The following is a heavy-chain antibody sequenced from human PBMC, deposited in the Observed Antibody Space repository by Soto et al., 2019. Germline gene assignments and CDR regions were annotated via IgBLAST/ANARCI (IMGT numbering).Heavy chain of an antibody. CDR2: IYYSGST. Sequence: QVQLQESGPGLVKPSQTLSLTCTVSGGSISSGDYYWSWIRQPPGKGLEWIGYIYYSGSTYYNPSLKKRVTKSVDTSKNHVTLKLSSVTAADTAVYYCARVVGYYYDKPEWVGLYNWFDPWGQGTLVTVSS. D-gene: IGHD3-22*01. J-gene: IGHJ5*02. CDR1: GGSISSGDYY. V-gene: IGHV4-30-4*01. CDR3: ARVVGYYYDKPEWVGLYNWFDP.